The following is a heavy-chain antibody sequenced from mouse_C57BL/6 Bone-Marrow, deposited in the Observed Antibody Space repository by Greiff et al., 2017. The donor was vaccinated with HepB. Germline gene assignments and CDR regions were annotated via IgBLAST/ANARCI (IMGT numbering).Heavy chain of an antibody. D-gene: IGHD2-4*01. V-gene: IGHV2-5*01. CDR3: TKEIYYDAWFAY. J-gene: IGHJ3*01. Sequence: VQLVESGPGLVQPSQSLSITCTVSGFSLTSYGVHWVRQSPGKGLEWLGVIWRGGSTDYNAAFMSRLSITKDNSKSQVFFKMNSLQADDTAIYYCTKEIYYDAWFAYWGQGTPVTVSA. CDR2: IWRGGST. CDR1: GFSLTSYG.